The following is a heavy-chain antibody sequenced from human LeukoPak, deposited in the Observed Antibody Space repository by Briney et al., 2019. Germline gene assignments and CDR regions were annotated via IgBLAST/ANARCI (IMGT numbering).Heavy chain of an antibody. CDR1: GFSFSSYA. V-gene: IGHV3-21*01. CDR2: ISSSSYI. CDR3: ARDRVGENAFDI. D-gene: IGHD3-10*01. J-gene: IGHJ3*02. Sequence: PGGSLRLSCAASGFSFSSYAMNWVRQAPGKGLEWVSSISSSSYIYYADSVKGRFTISRDNAKNSLYLQMNSLRAEDTAVYYCARDRVGENAFDIWGQGTMVTVSS.